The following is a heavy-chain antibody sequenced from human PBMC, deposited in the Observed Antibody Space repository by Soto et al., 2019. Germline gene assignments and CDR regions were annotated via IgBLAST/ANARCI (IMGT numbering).Heavy chain of an antibody. V-gene: IGHV1-69*13. CDR3: ARGPSSGCFDS. J-gene: IGHJ4*02. D-gene: IGHD5-12*01. Sequence: SVKVSCKASGGTFSSYAISWVRQAPGQGLEWMGGIIPIFGTANYAQKFQGRVTITADESTSTAYMELTSLTSEDTAVYYCARGPSSGCFDSWGQGTLVTVSS. CDR1: GGTFSSYA. CDR2: IIPIFGTA.